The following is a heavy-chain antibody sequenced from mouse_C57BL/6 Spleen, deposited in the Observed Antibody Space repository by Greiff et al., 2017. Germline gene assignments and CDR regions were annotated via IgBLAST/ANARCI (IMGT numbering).Heavy chain of an antibody. D-gene: IGHD1-1*01. CDR1: GYTFTSYW. CDR3: ARYMYGSSWDYAMDY. Sequence: QVQLQQPGAELVKPGASVKLSCKASGYTFTSYWMHWVKQRPGRGLEWIGRIDPNSGGTTYNEKFKSKATLTVDKPSSTAYRQLSSLTSEYSAVYYSARYMYGSSWDYAMDYWGQGTSVTVSS. V-gene: IGHV1-72*01. J-gene: IGHJ4*01. CDR2: IDPNSGGT.